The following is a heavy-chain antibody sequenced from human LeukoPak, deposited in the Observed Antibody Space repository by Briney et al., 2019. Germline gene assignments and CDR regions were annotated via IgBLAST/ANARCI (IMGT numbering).Heavy chain of an antibody. CDR1: GYTFTGYY. D-gene: IGHD2-2*01. CDR3: ARDLPAAPVVSDY. Sequence: ASVKVSCKASGYTFTGYYMHWVRQAPGQGLEWMGWVNPNSGGTKYAQKFQDRVTMTRDTSISTVYMELSSLRSDDTAVYYCARDLPAAPVVSDYWGRGTLVPVSS. V-gene: IGHV1-2*02. CDR2: VNPNSGGT. J-gene: IGHJ4*02.